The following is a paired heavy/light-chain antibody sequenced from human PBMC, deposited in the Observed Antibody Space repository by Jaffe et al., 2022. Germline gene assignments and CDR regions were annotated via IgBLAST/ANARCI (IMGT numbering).Heavy chain of an antibody. CDR3: ARLVGSGKRTGRYFFDY. V-gene: IGHV5-51*03. CDR2: VYPDDSDA. Sequence: EVQLVQSGAEVKKPGESLKISCKGFGYSFSTSWIAWVRQMPGKGLEYMGIVYPDDSDAKYSPSFEGHVSISADRSISTAYLQWNSLKASDTAMYYCARLVGSGKRTGRYFFDYWGQGTLITVSS. D-gene: IGHD3-10*01. J-gene: IGHJ4*02. CDR1: GYSFSTSW.
Light chain of an antibody. Sequence: EIVLTQSPATLSLSPGERATLSCRASESVSSQLAWYQQRPGQAPRLLIYDASNRATGIPARFSGSGSGTDFTLTISSLESEDFAVYYCQQRKNWPIFTFGPGTKVDIK. CDR1: ESVSSQ. J-gene: IGKJ3*01. CDR2: DAS. V-gene: IGKV3-11*01. CDR3: QQRKNWPIFT.